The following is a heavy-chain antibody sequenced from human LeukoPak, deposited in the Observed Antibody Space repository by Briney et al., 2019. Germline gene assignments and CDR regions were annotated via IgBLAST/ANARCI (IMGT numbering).Heavy chain of an antibody. Sequence: GGSLRLSCAAPGFTFTSYWMHWVRQAPGKGLVWVSRVNSDESRTSYVDSVKGRFTISRDNAKNTLYLQMNSLRVEDTAVYYCARDGGLGNNWFDPWGQGALVTVSS. CDR1: GFTFTSYW. J-gene: IGHJ5*01. V-gene: IGHV3-74*01. CDR2: VNSDESRT. CDR3: ARDGGLGNNWFDP. D-gene: IGHD3-16*01.